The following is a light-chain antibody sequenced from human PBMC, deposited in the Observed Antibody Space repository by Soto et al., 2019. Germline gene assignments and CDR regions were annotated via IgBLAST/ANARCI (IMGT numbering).Light chain of an antibody. Sequence: DIQMTQSPSSLSASIGDRVTFTCRASQVVSNSLAWYQQKPGKVPKLLISGVSTLQSGVPSRFSGSGSGADFTLTISSLQPEDVATYYCQKYDTAPLTFGPGTTVDIK. CDR3: QKYDTAPLT. CDR2: GVS. CDR1: QVVSNS. J-gene: IGKJ3*01. V-gene: IGKV1-27*01.